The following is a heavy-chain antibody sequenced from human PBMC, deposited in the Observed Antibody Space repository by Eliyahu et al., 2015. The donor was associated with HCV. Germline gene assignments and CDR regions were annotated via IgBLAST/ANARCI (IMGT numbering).Heavy chain of an antibody. J-gene: IGHJ4*02. Sequence: EVQLLESGGDLVQPGGSLRLSCAAPGFXFXIYAMSWVRQAPGKGLEWVSAIGAGGSTYYADSVKGRFTISRDNSRNTVYLQMNSLRAEDTAVYYCAKGFGRGFFPHYYFDYWGQGTLVTVSS. V-gene: IGHV3-23*01. D-gene: IGHD2-15*01. CDR1: GFXFXIYA. CDR3: AKGFGRGFFPHYYFDY. CDR2: IGAGGST.